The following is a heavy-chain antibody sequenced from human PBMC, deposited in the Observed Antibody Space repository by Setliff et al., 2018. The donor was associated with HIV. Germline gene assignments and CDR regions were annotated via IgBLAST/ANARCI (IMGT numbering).Heavy chain of an antibody. CDR1: GGSINSTSYC. CDR2: IYHTGST. V-gene: IGHV4-39*07. D-gene: IGHD7-27*01. CDR3: AKLTPFDY. J-gene: IGHJ4*03. Sequence: SETLSLTCTVSGGSINSTSYCWGWIRQPPGNGLEWIGSIYHTGSTYYKPSLNDRATISLDTSKNQFSLKLSSVTAADTAVYYCAKLTPFDYWGEGTTVTVSS.